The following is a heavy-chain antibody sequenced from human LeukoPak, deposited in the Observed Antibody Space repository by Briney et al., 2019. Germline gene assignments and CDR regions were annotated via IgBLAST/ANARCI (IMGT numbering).Heavy chain of an antibody. CDR2: IDKGPNT. J-gene: IGHJ3*01. D-gene: IGHD3-10*02. Sequence: GGSLRLSCAASGFTFNSYDMYWVRQVIGKGLEWVSAIDKGPNTYYSDSVKGRFTISRDNVKNFLYLQMNSLRAEDTAIYYCVRERPTYVLDALDVWGHGTMVTVSS. V-gene: IGHV3-13*01. CDR3: VRERPTYVLDALDV. CDR1: GFTFNSYD.